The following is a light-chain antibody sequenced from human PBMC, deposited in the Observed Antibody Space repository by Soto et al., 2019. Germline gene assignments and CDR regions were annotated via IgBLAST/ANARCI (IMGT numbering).Light chain of an antibody. CDR1: SSDVGSSNL. J-gene: IGLJ1*01. Sequence: QSALTQSASVSGSPGQSITISCTGTSSDVGSSNLVSWYQQHPGKAPKLIIYEGSRRPSGVSGRFSGSMSGNTASLTISGLQAEDEADYYCCSFARSSTSYVFGTGTKVTVL. V-gene: IGLV2-23*01. CDR2: EGS. CDR3: CSFARSSTSYV.